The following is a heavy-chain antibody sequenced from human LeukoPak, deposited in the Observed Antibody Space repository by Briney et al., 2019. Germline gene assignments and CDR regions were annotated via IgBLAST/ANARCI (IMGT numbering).Heavy chain of an antibody. V-gene: IGHV3-33*06. J-gene: IGHJ3*02. CDR2: IWYDGSNK. CDR3: AKNHYHSSGYYFPYAFDI. Sequence: PGRSLRLSCAASGFTFSSYGMHWVRQAPGKGLEWVAVIWYDGSNKYYADSVKGRFTNSRDNSKNTLYLQMNSLRAEDTAVYYCAKNHYHSSGYYFPYAFDIWGQGTMVTVSS. D-gene: IGHD3-22*01. CDR1: GFTFSSYG.